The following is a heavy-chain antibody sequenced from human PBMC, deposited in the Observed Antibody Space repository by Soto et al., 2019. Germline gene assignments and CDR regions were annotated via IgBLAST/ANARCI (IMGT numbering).Heavy chain of an antibody. J-gene: IGHJ4*02. CDR2: IKEDGSQK. V-gene: IGHV3-7*01. D-gene: IGHD3-10*01. Sequence: GGSLRLSCAASGFTFSSYWMSWVRQAPGKGLEWVANIKEDGSQKYYVDSVEGRFTISRDNAKNSLYLQMNSLRAEDTALYYCVRDHFYGSGRPLDYWGQGTLVTVSS. CDR3: VRDHFYGSGRPLDY. CDR1: GFTFSSYW.